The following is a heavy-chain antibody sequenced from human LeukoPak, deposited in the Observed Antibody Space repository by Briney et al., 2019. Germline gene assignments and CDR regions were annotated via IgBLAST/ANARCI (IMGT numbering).Heavy chain of an antibody. CDR3: ARLAVAGTYYFDY. V-gene: IGHV3-11*01. Sequence: GGSLRLSCAASGFTFSDYYMSWIRQAPGKGLEWVSYISSSGSTIYYADSVKGRFTISRDNAKNSLYLQMNSLRAEDTAVYYCARLAVAGTYYFDYWGQGTLVTVPS. J-gene: IGHJ4*02. CDR1: GFTFSDYY. D-gene: IGHD6-19*01. CDR2: ISSSGSTI.